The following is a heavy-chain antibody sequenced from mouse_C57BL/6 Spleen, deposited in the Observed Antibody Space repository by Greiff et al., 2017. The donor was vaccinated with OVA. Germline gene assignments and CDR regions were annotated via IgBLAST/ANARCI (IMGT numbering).Heavy chain of an antibody. J-gene: IGHJ3*01. V-gene: IGHV1-52*01. Sequence: VQLQQPGAELVRPGSSVKLSCKASGYTFTSYWMHWVKQRPIQGLEWIGNIDPSDSETHYNQKFKDKATLTVDKSSSTAYMQLSSLTSEDSAVYYCARSRGYGSSLFAYWGQGTLVTVSA. CDR3: ARSRGYGSSLFAY. CDR1: GYTFTSYW. D-gene: IGHD1-1*01. CDR2: IDPSDSET.